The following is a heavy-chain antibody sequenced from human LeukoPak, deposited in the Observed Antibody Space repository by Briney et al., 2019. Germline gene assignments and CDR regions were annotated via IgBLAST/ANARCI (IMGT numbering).Heavy chain of an antibody. CDR2: VSGEQTDK. J-gene: IGHJ5*02. CDR3: ARDQPGTFTMSST. D-gene: IGHD7-27*01. CDR1: GFTFVHFS. V-gene: IGHV3-30*04. Sequence: QPGGSLRLSCVASGFTFVHFSMHWVRQAPGKGLEWVAFVSGEQTDKYYADSVKGRFTISRDNSRNTLFLEMNSLRPDDTAVYYCARDQPGTFTMSSTLGQGTLVTVSS.